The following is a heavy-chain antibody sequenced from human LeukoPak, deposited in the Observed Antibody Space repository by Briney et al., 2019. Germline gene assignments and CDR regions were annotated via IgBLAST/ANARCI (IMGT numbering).Heavy chain of an antibody. J-gene: IGHJ3*02. V-gene: IGHV3-9*03. CDR1: GFTFDDYA. CDR2: ISGNSGSI. Sequence: QAGRSLRLSCAASGFTFDDYAMHWVRQAPGKGLEWVSAISGNSGSIGYADSVKGRFTISRDNAKNSLYLQMNSLRAEDMALYYCAKDIGPEWELPGGAFDIWGQGTMVTVSS. D-gene: IGHD1-26*01. CDR3: AKDIGPEWELPGGAFDI.